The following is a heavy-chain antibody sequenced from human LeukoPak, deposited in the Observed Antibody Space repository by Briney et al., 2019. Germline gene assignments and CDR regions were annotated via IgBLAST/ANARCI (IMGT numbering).Heavy chain of an antibody. V-gene: IGHV1-69*05. J-gene: IGHJ3*02. Sequence: SVKVSCKASGGTFSSYAISWVRQAPGQGLEWVGGIIPIFGTANYAQKVQGRVTITTDESTNTAYMELSSLRSEDTAVYYCARGMIVVSNEAFDIWGQGTMVTVSS. CDR2: IIPIFGTA. D-gene: IGHD3-22*01. CDR3: ARGMIVVSNEAFDI. CDR1: GGTFSSYA.